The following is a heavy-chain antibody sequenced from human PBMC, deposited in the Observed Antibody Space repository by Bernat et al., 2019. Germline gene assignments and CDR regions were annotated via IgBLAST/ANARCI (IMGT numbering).Heavy chain of an antibody. J-gene: IGHJ4*02. V-gene: IGHV4-34*01. D-gene: IGHD3-10*01. CDR2: INHSGST. Sequence: QVQLQQWGAGRLKPSETLSLTCAVYVGSFSGYYWSWIRQPPGKGLEWIGEINHSGSTNYNPTLKSRVTISVGTSRNQFSLMLSSVTAADTAVYYCARGSRSGSYFRTNRGHFDYWGQGTLVTVSS. CDR3: ARGSRSGSYFRTNRGHFDY. CDR1: VGSFSGYY.